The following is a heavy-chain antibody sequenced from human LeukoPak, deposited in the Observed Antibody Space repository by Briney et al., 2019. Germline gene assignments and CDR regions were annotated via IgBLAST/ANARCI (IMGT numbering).Heavy chain of an antibody. V-gene: IGHV4-59*01. J-gene: IGHJ6*02. D-gene: IGHD3-10*01. CDR3: ARDSKVLWFGELLSGYYGMDV. CDR2: IYYSGST. Sequence: PSETLSLTCTVSGGSISSYYWSWIRQPPGKGLEWIGYIYYSGSTNYNPSLKSRVTISVDTSKNQFSLKLSSVTAADTAVYYCARDSKVLWFGELLSGYYGMDVWGQGTTVTVSS. CDR1: GGSISSYY.